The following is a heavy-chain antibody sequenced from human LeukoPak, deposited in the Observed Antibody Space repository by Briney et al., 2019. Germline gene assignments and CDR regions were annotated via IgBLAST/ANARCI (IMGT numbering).Heavy chain of an antibody. CDR1: GFTFSSYG. J-gene: IGHJ3*02. D-gene: IGHD1-1*01. CDR3: ARDDSWNSPDAFDI. V-gene: IGHV3-NL1*01. Sequence: GGSLRLSCAASGFTFSSYGMHWVRQAPGKGLEWVSVIYSGGSTYYADSVKGRFTISRDNSKNTLYLQMNSLRAEDTAVYYCARDDSWNSPDAFDIWGQGTMVTVSS. CDR2: IYSGGST.